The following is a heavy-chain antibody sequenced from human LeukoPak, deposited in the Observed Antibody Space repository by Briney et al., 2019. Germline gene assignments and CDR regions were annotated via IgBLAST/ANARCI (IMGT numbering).Heavy chain of an antibody. D-gene: IGHD3-22*01. CDR1: RYSFANYW. J-gene: IGHJ4*02. CDR3: ALSSGAYDSAGYFDY. Sequence: GDSLKISCKGSRYSFANYWIGWVRQMPGKGLEWMGIIYPNASDTRYSPSFRGQVTISADKSIATAYLRWNSLKASDTAMYYCALSSGAYDSAGYFDYWGQGTLVTVSS. CDR2: IYPNASDT. V-gene: IGHV5-51*01.